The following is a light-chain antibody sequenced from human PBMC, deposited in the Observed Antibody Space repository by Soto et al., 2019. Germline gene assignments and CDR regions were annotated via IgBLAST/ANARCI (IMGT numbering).Light chain of an antibody. V-gene: IGKV1-27*01. Sequence: DIQMTQSPSSLFASVGDRVTITCRPSLPLSNYLAWNQQKPGKIPNLLIYAASTLQAGVPSRFSASGSRTYFTLTIYTLQPEDVAAYYCQEYNSAPTTFSGGTKVDIK. CDR1: LPLSNY. CDR3: QEYNSAPTT. CDR2: AAS. J-gene: IGKJ4*01.